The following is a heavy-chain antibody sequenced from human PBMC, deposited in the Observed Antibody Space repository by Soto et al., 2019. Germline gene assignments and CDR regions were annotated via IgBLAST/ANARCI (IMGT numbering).Heavy chain of an antibody. D-gene: IGHD2-15*01. V-gene: IGHV3-30*18. CDR2: ISYDGSNK. CDR1: GFTFSSYG. Sequence: QVQLVESGGGVVQPGRSLRLSCAASGFTFSSYGMHWVRQAPGKGLEWVAVISYDGSNKYYADSVKGRFTISRDNSKNTLYLQMNSLRAEDTAVYYCAKDRGYPDYYYYGMDVWGQGTTVTVSS. CDR3: AKDRGYPDYYYYGMDV. J-gene: IGHJ6*02.